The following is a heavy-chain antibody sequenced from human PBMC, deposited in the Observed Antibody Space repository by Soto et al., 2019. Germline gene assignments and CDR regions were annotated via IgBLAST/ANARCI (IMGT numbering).Heavy chain of an antibody. CDR2: ISGSGGST. CDR3: AKDNRQWLVLEYFQH. J-gene: IGHJ1*01. V-gene: IGHV3-23*01. D-gene: IGHD6-19*01. CDR1: GFTFSSYA. Sequence: PGGSLRLSCAASGFTFSSYAMSWVRQAPGKGLEWVSAISGSGGSTYYADSVKGRFTISRDNSKNTLYLQMNSLRAEDTAVYYCAKDNRQWLVLEYFQHWGQGTLVTVSS.